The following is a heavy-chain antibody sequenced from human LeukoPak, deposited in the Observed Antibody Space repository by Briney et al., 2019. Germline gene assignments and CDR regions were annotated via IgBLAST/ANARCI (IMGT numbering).Heavy chain of an antibody. CDR2: IYYSGST. J-gene: IGHJ3*02. CDR1: GGSISSYY. Sequence: SETLSLTCTVSGGSISSYYWSWIRQPPGKGLEWIGYIYYSGSTNYNPSLKSRVTISVDTSKNQFSLKLSSVTAADTAVYYCARTGLDAFDIWGQGTMVTVSS. CDR3: ARTGLDAFDI. D-gene: IGHD3-9*01. V-gene: IGHV4-59*08.